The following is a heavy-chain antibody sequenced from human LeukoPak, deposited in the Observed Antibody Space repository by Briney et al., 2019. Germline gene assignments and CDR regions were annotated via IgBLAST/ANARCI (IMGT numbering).Heavy chain of an antibody. CDR2: ISSSSSTI. Sequence: GGSLRLSCVVSGFTFSSYSMNWVRQAPGQGLEWVSYISSSSSTIYHADSVKGRFTISRDNAKNSLYLQMNSLRDEDTAVYYCARDGAYYYDSSGYSGGGAFDIWGQGTMVTVSS. CDR1: GFTFSSYS. CDR3: ARDGAYYYDSSGYSGGGAFDI. J-gene: IGHJ3*02. D-gene: IGHD3-22*01. V-gene: IGHV3-48*02.